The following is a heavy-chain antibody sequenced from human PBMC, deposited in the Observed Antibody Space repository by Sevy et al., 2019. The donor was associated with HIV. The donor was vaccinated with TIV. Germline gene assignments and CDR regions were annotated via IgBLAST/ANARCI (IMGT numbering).Heavy chain of an antibody. CDR3: AKDPYSSSGGYFDY. D-gene: IGHD6-13*01. CDR1: GFTISTYG. Sequence: GGSLRLSCAASGFTISTYGMHWVRQAPGKGLEWVAVISYDGSNKYYADSVKGRFTISRDNSKNTLYLQMNSLRAKDTAVYYCAKDPYSSSGGYFDYWGQGTLVTVSS. V-gene: IGHV3-30*18. J-gene: IGHJ4*02. CDR2: ISYDGSNK.